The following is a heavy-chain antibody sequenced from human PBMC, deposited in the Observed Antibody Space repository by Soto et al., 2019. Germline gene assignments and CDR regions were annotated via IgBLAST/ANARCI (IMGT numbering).Heavy chain of an antibody. Sequence: EVQLLESGGGLVQPGGSLRLSCAASGFMFSTNTMSWVRQAPGKGLEWVSTISGSGGGTYYPDSVKGRFTISRASSKNTLYLQMNNLRVEDTAIYYCSKDGGRAWVLWFGEGDNWGQGTLVTVSS. CDR1: GFMFSTNT. D-gene: IGHD3-10*01. V-gene: IGHV3-23*01. J-gene: IGHJ4*02. CDR3: SKDGGRAWVLWFGEGDN. CDR2: ISGSGGGT.